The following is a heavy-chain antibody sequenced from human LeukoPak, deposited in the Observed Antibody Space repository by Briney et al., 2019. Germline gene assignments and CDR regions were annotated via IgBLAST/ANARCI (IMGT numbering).Heavy chain of an antibody. J-gene: IGHJ4*02. V-gene: IGHV1-46*01. Sequence: ASVKVSCKASADTFTNYYKHWVRQAPGQGLEWMGLINPSDGSTTYAQKFQGRITMTRDMSTSAVYVELSSLKSDDTAVYYCATSKVRGLLDSWGQGTPVIVSS. D-gene: IGHD3-10*01. CDR1: ADTFTNYY. CDR2: INPSDGST. CDR3: ATSKVRGLLDS.